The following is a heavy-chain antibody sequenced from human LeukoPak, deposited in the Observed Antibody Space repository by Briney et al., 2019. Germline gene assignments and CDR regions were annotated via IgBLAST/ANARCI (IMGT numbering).Heavy chain of an antibody. D-gene: IGHD2-15*01. Sequence: GGSLRLSCAASGLTFSSYWMHWVRQAPGKGLVWVSRINSDGSSTSYADSVKGRFTISRDNAKNTLYLQMNSLRAEDTAVYYCARDPRYCSGGSCYSIDYWGQGTLVTVSS. CDR2: INSDGSST. V-gene: IGHV3-74*01. CDR3: ARDPRYCSGGSCYSIDY. CDR1: GLTFSSYW. J-gene: IGHJ4*02.